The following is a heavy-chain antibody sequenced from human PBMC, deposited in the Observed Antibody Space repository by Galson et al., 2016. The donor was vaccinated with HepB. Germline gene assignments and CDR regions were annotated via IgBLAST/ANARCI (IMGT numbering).Heavy chain of an antibody. D-gene: IGHD1-26*01. J-gene: IGHJ6*02. V-gene: IGHV3-48*02. CDR1: GFSFSSYN. CDR2: LSSTRSTI. CDR3: SRELMGSKEYYYYCMDV. Sequence: SLRLSCAASGFSFSSYNMNWVRQAPGKGLEWVSFLSSTRSTIYYADSVKGRFTISRDNAKNSLYLQMNSLRDEDTAVYYCSRELMGSKEYYYYCMDVWGQGTTVTVSS.